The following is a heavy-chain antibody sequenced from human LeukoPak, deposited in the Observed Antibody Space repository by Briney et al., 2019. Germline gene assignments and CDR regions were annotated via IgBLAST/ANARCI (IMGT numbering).Heavy chain of an antibody. CDR3: AKGISAAGTLFDY. Sequence: GGSLRLSCAASGFTFSSYGMHWVRQAPGKGLEWVSGISWNSGSIGYADSVKGRFTISRDNAKNSLYLQMNSLRAEDMALYYCAKGISAAGTLFDYWGQGTLVTVSS. CDR1: GFTFSSYG. V-gene: IGHV3-9*03. J-gene: IGHJ4*02. CDR2: ISWNSGSI. D-gene: IGHD6-13*01.